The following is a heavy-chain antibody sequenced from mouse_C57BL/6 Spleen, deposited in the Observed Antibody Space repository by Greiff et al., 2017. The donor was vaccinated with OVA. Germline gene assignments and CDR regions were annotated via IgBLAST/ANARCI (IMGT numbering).Heavy chain of an antibody. CDR2: IDPANGNT. D-gene: IGHD2-5*01. Sequence: EVQLQQSVAELVRPGASVKLSCTASGFNIKNTYMHWVKQRPEQGLEWIGRIDPANGNTKYAPKFQGKATITADTSSNTAYLQLSSLTSEDTAIYYCAQPADYSNYGGAMDYWGQGTSVTVSS. V-gene: IGHV14-3*01. J-gene: IGHJ4*01. CDR3: AQPADYSNYGGAMDY. CDR1: GFNIKNTY.